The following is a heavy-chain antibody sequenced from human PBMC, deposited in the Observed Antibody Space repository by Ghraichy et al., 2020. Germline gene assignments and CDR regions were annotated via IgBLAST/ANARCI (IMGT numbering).Heavy chain of an antibody. J-gene: IGHJ6*02. CDR1: GFTFSSYS. Sequence: ESLNISCAASGFTFSSYSMNWVRQAPGKGLEWVSSISSSSSYIYYADSVKGRFTISRDNAKNSLYLQMNSLRAEDTAVYYCARDTFYYDSSGYYYYYGMDVWGQGTTVTVSS. CDR2: ISSSSSYI. D-gene: IGHD3-22*01. CDR3: ARDTFYYDSSGYYYYYGMDV. V-gene: IGHV3-21*01.